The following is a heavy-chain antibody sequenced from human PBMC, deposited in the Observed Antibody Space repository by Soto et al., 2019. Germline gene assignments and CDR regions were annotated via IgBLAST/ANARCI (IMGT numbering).Heavy chain of an antibody. CDR3: ARRDGYYFDY. V-gene: IGHV3-23*01. CDR2: ISATGGST. J-gene: IGHJ4*02. D-gene: IGHD5-12*01. CDR1: GFTFSSYA. Sequence: LRLSCVVSGFTFSSYAMTWVRQAPGKGLEWVSGISATGGSTNYADSVKGRFTVSRDNSKNTLFLQVNSLRAEDTAVYYCARRDGYYFDYWGQGSLVTVSS.